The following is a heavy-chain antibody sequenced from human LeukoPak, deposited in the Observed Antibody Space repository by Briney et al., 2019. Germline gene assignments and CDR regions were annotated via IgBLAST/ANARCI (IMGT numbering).Heavy chain of an antibody. V-gene: IGHV4-34*01. CDR1: GGPFSCYY. CDR2: INHSGST. J-gene: IGHJ6*03. D-gene: IGHD1-7*01. CDR3: ARVRTGTTLRYYYYMDV. Sequence: PSEPLSLPCAVYGGPFSCYYWSWIRHPPGKGLEWMGEINHSGSTNYNPSLKSRVTISVDTSKNQFSLKLSSVTAADTAVYYCARVRTGTTLRYYYYMDVWGKGTTVTVSS.